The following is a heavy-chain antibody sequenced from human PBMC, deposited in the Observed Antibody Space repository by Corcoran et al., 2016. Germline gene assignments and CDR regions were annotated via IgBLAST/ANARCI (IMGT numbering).Heavy chain of an antibody. CDR3: ARQLKERPARY. Sequence: QLQLQESGPGLVKPSETLSLTCTVSGGSISSSSYYWGWIRQPPGKGLECIGSIYYSGSTYYNTSLKSRVTIYGDTSKNKFSLKLSSVTAADTAVYYCARQLKERPARYWGQGTLVTGSS. CDR1: GGSISSSSYY. J-gene: IGHJ4*02. V-gene: IGHV4-39*01. CDR2: IYYSGST.